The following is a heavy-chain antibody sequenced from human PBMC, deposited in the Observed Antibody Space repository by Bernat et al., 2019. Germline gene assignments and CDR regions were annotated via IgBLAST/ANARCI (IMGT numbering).Heavy chain of an antibody. D-gene: IGHD6-13*01. CDR3: ARDARRYSSYRSSATCMDA. J-gene: IGHJ6*02. V-gene: IGHV4-31*03. CDR2: INYSGRT. Sequence: QVQLQESGPGLVKPSQTLSLTCTVSGGSISSGGYYWSWIRPHPGKGLEWIGYINYSGRTSDNPSLKSRVTISVGTAKNPSSLKLSSVPAADTAVNYCARDARRYSSYRSSATCMDAWGQGTTAPVFS. CDR1: GGSISSGGYY.